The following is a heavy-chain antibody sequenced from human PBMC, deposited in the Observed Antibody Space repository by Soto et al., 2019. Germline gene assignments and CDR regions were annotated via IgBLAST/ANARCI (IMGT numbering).Heavy chain of an antibody. D-gene: IGHD2-21*02. CDR1: GGTFSSYA. J-gene: IGHJ6*02. V-gene: IGHV1-69*13. CDR3: ASVTYCGGDCYSTYYYYGMDV. CDR2: IIPIFGTA. Sequence: SVRVSCKASGGTFSSYAISWVRQAPGQGLEWMGGIIPIFGTANYAQKFQGRVTITADESTSTAYMELSSLRSEDTAVYYCASVTYCGGDCYSTYYYYGMDVWGQGTTVTVSS.